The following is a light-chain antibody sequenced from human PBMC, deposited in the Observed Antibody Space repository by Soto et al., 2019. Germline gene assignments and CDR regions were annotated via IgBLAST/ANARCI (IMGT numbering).Light chain of an antibody. CDR2: DVN. Sequence: QSVLTQPASVSGSPGQSITISCTGTSSDVGGYDYVSWYQQHPGKAPRLMIYDVNNRPSGVSNRFSGSKSGNTASLTISGLQAEHEADYYCNSYSTSSTPLVFGGGTKLTVL. V-gene: IGLV2-14*03. CDR1: SSDVGGYDY. J-gene: IGLJ2*01. CDR3: NSYSTSSTPLV.